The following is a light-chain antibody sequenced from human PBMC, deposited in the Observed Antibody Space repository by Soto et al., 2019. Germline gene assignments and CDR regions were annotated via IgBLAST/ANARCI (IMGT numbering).Light chain of an antibody. CDR1: QSVSTKY. V-gene: IGKV3-20*01. CDR3: QQFGSSPMYT. Sequence: EIVLTQSPGTLSLSPGERATLSCRASQSVSTKYLAWYQQKPGQAPRLLIYGASSRATGIPDRFSGSGSGTDFTLTISRLEPEDFAVYYCQQFGSSPMYTFGQGTKLEIK. J-gene: IGKJ2*01. CDR2: GAS.